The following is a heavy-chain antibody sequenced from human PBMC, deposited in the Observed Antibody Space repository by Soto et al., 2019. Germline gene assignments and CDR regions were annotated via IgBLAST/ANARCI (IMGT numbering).Heavy chain of an antibody. CDR3: AKNALRGVIYYYYGMDV. CDR1: GFTFSSYG. CDR2: ISYDGSNK. V-gene: IGHV3-30*18. Sequence: SGGSLRLSCAASGFTFSSYGMHWVRQAPGKGLEWVAVISYDGSNKYYADSVKGRFTISRDNSKNTLYLQMNSLRAEDTAVYYCAKNALRGVIYYYYGMDVWGQGTTVTVSS. J-gene: IGHJ6*02. D-gene: IGHD3-10*01.